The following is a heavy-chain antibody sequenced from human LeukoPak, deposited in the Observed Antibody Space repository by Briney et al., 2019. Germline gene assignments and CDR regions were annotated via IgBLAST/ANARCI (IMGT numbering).Heavy chain of an antibody. V-gene: IGHV7-4-1*02. D-gene: IGHD6-13*01. CDR2: INTNTGNP. CDR3: AREDSSSWADY. CDR1: GYTFTGYY. J-gene: IGHJ4*02. Sequence: ASVKVSCKASGYTFTGYYMHWVRQAPGQGLEWMGWINTNTGNPTYAQGFTGRFVFSLDTSVSTAYLQISSLKAEDTAVYYCAREDSSSWADYWGQGTLVTVSS.